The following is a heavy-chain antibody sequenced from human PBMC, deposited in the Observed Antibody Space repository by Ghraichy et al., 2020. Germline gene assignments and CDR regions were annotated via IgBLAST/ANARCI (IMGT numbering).Heavy chain of an antibody. D-gene: IGHD5-24*01. CDR3: ARDPGRDGYNDY. CDR2: IWYDGSNK. V-gene: IGHV3-33*01. Sequence: GGSLRLSCAASGFTFSSYGMHWVRQAPGKGLEWVAVIWYDGSNKYYADSVKGRFTISRDNSKNTLYLQMNSLRAEDTAVYYCARDPGRDGYNDYWGQGTLVTVSS. J-gene: IGHJ4*02. CDR1: GFTFSSYG.